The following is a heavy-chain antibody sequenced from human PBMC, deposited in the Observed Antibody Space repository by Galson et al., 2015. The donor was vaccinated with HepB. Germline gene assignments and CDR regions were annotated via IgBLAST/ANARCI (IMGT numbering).Heavy chain of an antibody. CDR3: ARAKQWLAPLDY. CDR1: GGSISSSSYY. CDR2: IYRSGST. V-gene: IGHV4-39*07. Sequence: SETLSLTCTVSGGSISSSSYYWGWIRQPPGKGLEWIGSIYRSGSTYFNPSLQSRVTISVDTSKNQFSLKLSSVTAADTAVFYCARAKQWLAPLDYWGQGTLVTVSS. J-gene: IGHJ4*02. D-gene: IGHD6-19*01.